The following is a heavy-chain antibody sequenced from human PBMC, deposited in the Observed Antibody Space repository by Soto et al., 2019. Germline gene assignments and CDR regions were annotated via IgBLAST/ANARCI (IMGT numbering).Heavy chain of an antibody. V-gene: IGHV4-31*03. J-gene: IGHJ2*01. D-gene: IGHD3-22*01. CDR1: GGSISSGGYY. Sequence: QVQLQESGPGLVKPSQTLSLTCTVSGGSISSGGYYWSWIRQHPGKGMEWIGYIYYSGSTYYSPSLKRRVTISVDTSKNQFSLKLSSVTAADTAVYYCARDYGRSGYPTSYWYFDLWGRGTLVTVSS. CDR3: ARDYGRSGYPTSYWYFDL. CDR2: IYYSGST.